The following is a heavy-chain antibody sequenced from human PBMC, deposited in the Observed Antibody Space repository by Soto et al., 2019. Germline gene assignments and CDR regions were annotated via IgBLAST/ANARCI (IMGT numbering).Heavy chain of an antibody. Sequence: EVQLLESGGGLVQPGGSQRLSCAASGFIFSSYAMSWVRQAPGKGLEWVSAISGSGTTAYYADSVKGRFTFSRDNSKKTKYLQMNSLRAEDTAVYYCAKTTDGWFSAFEIWGQGTMVTVSS. CDR3: AKTTDGWFSAFEI. CDR1: GFIFSSYA. V-gene: IGHV3-23*01. D-gene: IGHD6-19*01. J-gene: IGHJ3*02. CDR2: ISGSGTTA.